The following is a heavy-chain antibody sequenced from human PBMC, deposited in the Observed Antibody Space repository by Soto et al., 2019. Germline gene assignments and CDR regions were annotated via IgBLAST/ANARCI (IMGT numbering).Heavy chain of an antibody. V-gene: IGHV3-23*01. CDR2: ISGSGIST. CDR1: GFTFSTYP. CDR3: VKPPVITASYYYYDMDV. D-gene: IGHD4-4*01. Sequence: EAQLLESGGGLVQPGGSLRLSCAASGFTFSTYPMSWVRQAPGKGLEWVSGISGSGISTYYTDSVKGRFTISRDNSQNTVFLQMNSLREQDTAVYYCVKPPVITASYYYYDMDVWGQGTTVTVSS. J-gene: IGHJ6*02.